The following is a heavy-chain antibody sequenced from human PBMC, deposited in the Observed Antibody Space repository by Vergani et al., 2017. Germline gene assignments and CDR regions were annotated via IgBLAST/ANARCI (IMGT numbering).Heavy chain of an antibody. CDR1: GFTFSSYA. CDR2: ISGSGGST. V-gene: IGHV3-23*01. D-gene: IGHD3-3*01. CDR3: ARGEWNLGYFDY. J-gene: IGHJ4*02. Sequence: EVQLLESGGGLVQPGGSLRLSCAASGFTFSSYAMSWVRQAPGKGLEWVSAISGSGGSTYYADSVKGRFTISRDNSKNTLYLHMNSLRAEDAAVYYCARGEWNLGYFDYWGQGTLVTVSS.